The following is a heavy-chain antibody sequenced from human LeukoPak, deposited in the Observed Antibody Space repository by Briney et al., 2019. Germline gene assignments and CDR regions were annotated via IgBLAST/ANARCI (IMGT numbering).Heavy chain of an antibody. D-gene: IGHD3-3*01. CDR3: ARSQYYDFWSGYYTPFDY. Sequence: PSQTLSLTCTVSGGSISSGSYYWSWIRQPAGKGLEWIGRIYTSGSTNYNPSLKSRVTISVDTSKNQFSLKLSSVPAAATAVYYCARSQYYDFWSGYYTPFDYWGQGTLVTVSS. J-gene: IGHJ4*02. CDR1: GGSISSGSYY. V-gene: IGHV4-61*02. CDR2: IYTSGST.